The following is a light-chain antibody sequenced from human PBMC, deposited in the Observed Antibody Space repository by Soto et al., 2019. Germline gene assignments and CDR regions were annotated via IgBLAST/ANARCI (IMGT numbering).Light chain of an antibody. V-gene: IGKV3-15*01. CDR2: GAS. J-gene: IGKJ2*01. Sequence: EIVMTQSPATLSVFPGERATLSCRASQSVSTNLAWYQQKPGQAPRLLIYGASARATGIPARFSGSGSGTEFTLTISSLQSEDFAVYYCHQYNNWPPYTFGRGTKLEIK. CDR3: HQYNNWPPYT. CDR1: QSVSTN.